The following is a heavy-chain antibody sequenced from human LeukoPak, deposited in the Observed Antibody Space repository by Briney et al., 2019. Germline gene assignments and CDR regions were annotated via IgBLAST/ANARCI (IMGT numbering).Heavy chain of an antibody. Sequence: ASVKVSCKASGYTFTGYYMRWVRQAPGQGLEWMGRINPNSGGTNYAQKFQGRVTMTRDTSISTAYMELSRLRSDDTAVYYCARTPHRYGGNLYFDYWGQGTLVTVSS. V-gene: IGHV1-2*06. CDR2: INPNSGGT. CDR3: ARTPHRYGGNLYFDY. D-gene: IGHD4/OR15-4a*01. CDR1: GYTFTGYY. J-gene: IGHJ4*02.